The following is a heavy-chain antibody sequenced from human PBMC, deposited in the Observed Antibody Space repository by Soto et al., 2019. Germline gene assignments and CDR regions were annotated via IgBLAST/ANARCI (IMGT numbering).Heavy chain of an antibody. V-gene: IGHV1-18*01. Sequence: QVQLVQSGAEVKKPGASVKVSCKTSGYTFSSYSISWVRQAPGQGLEWMGWISGYNGNTNYAQNFQGRVTMCTDTSTSTAYMELRGLTSDDAAVYHCARGMGQAADFDYWGQGTLVTVSS. CDR2: ISGYNGNT. CDR3: ARGMGQAADFDY. J-gene: IGHJ4*02. CDR1: GYTFSSYS. D-gene: IGHD1-26*01.